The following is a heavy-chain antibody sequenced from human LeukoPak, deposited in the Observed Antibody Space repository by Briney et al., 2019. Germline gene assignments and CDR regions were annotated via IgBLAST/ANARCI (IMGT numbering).Heavy chain of an antibody. CDR3: AADHLPLYSGSYDAFDI. Sequence: SVKVSCKASGFTFTGSAMQWVRQARGQRLEWIGWIVVGSGNTNYAQKFQERVTITRDMSTSTAYMELSSLRSEDTAVYYCAADHLPLYSGSYDAFDIWGQGTMVTVSS. CDR1: GFTFTGSA. J-gene: IGHJ3*02. D-gene: IGHD1-26*01. CDR2: IVVGSGNT. V-gene: IGHV1-58*02.